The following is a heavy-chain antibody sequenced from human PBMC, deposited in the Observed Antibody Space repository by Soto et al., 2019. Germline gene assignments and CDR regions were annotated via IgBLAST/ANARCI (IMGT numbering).Heavy chain of an antibody. Sequence: ASVKVSCKASGYTFTSYAMHWVRQAPGQRLEWMGWINAGNGNTKYSQKFQGRVTITRDTAASTAYMELSSLRSEDTAVYYCARVVNYGGYGYYYYYMDVWGKGTTVTVSS. J-gene: IGHJ6*03. V-gene: IGHV1-3*01. CDR2: INAGNGNT. CDR3: ARVVNYGGYGYYYYYMDV. CDR1: GYTFTSYA. D-gene: IGHD4-17*01.